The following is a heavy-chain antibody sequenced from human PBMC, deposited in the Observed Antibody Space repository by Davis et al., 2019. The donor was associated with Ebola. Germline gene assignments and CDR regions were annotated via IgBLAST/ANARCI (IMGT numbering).Heavy chain of an antibody. Sequence: GESLKISCAASGFTFSSYAMSWVRQAPGKGLEWVSAISGSGGSTYYADPVKGRFTISRDNSKNTLYLQMNSLRAEDTAVYYCGGYCSSTSCLPPFQHWGQGTLVTVSS. J-gene: IGHJ1*01. CDR3: GGYCSSTSCLPPFQH. V-gene: IGHV3-23*01. CDR1: GFTFSSYA. D-gene: IGHD2-2*01. CDR2: ISGSGGST.